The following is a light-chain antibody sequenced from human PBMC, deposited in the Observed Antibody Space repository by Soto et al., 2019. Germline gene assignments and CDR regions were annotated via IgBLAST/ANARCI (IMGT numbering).Light chain of an antibody. V-gene: IGLV2-14*01. CDR3: TSHGITSTPLFV. J-gene: IGLJ1*01. CDR2: EVT. Sequence: QSVLTQPASVSGSPGQSITISCTGTSSDVGSYNYVSWYQHHPGKAPKLIISEVTNRPSGISNRFSGSKSGNTASLTISGLQAEDEADYFCTSHGITSTPLFVFGTGTKVTVL. CDR1: SSDVGSYNY.